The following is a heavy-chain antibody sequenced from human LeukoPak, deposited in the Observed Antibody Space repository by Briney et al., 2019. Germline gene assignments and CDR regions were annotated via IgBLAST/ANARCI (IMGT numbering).Heavy chain of an antibody. D-gene: IGHD3-10*01. CDR2: INPSSGDA. CDR1: GYTLTDYY. J-gene: IGHJ4*02. CDR3: ARESGLGHHFEY. Sequence: GASVKVSCKASGYTLTDYYMHWVRQAPGQGLEWMGRINPSSGDANYAHKFQGRVTMTRDTSIGTAYMELSRLRSDDSAIYYCARESGLGHHFEYWGQGTLVTVSS. V-gene: IGHV1-2*06.